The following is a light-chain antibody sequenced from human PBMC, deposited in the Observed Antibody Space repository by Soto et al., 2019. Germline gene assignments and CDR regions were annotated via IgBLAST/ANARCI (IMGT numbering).Light chain of an antibody. CDR3: QQFSSYPLT. J-gene: IGKJ4*01. CDR1: QSVSSN. V-gene: IGKV3-20*01. Sequence: TQSPGTLSLSPCETATFSCRASQSVSSNLAWYQQKPGQAPRLLIYGASSRATGVPDRFSGGGSGTDFTLTISRLEPEDFAVYYCQQFSSYPLTFGGGTKVDIK. CDR2: GAS.